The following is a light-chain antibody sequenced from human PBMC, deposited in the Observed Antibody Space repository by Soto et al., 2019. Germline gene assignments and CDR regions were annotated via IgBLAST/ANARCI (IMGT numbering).Light chain of an antibody. CDR1: HNITNY. Sequence: DIQMTQSPSSLYASVGDRVTITCRASHNITNYLNWYQQKSGTAPTLLIYAASNLQGGVPSRFTGSASGTDFTLTISSLQPEDFATYYCQQRYSTPCAFGQGTKVELK. CDR3: QQRYSTPCA. J-gene: IGKJ1*01. CDR2: AAS. V-gene: IGKV1-39*01.